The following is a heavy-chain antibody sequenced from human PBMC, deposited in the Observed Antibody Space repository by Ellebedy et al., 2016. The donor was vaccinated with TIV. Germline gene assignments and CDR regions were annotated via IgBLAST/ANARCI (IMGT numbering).Heavy chain of an antibody. CDR1: GYTFTDYY. D-gene: IGHD5/OR15-5a*01. CDR2: INPNSGGT. V-gene: IGHV1-2*02. Sequence: AASVKVSCKTSGYTFTDYYIHWVRQPPGQGLEWMAWINPNSGGTNNAQKFQGRVTVTSDTSTSTAFLELSRLRSDDTAVYYCTRDLTNIVSGDYWGQGTLVTVSS. J-gene: IGHJ4*02. CDR3: TRDLTNIVSGDY.